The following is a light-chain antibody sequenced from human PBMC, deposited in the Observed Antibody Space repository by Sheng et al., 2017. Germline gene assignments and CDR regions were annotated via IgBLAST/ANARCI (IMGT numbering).Light chain of an antibody. Sequence: EIVLTQSPATLSVSPGERATLSCRASQNINNNLAWYQQRPGQAPRLLIYDVSNRATGIPARFSGSGSGTDFTLTISSLEPEDFAVYYCQQRSNWSFGGGTKVEIK. V-gene: IGKV3-11*01. J-gene: IGKJ4*01. CDR1: QNINNN. CDR2: DVS. CDR3: QQRSNWS.